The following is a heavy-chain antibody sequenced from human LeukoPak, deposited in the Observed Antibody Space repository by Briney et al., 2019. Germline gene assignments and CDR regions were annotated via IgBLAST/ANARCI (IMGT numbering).Heavy chain of an antibody. CDR1: GGSISSYY. D-gene: IGHD6-19*01. Sequence: SETLSLTCTVSGGSISSYYWSWIRQPAGKGLEWIGRIYTSGSTNYNPSLKSRVTMSVDTSKNQFSLKLSSVTAADTAVYYCAREGRGSSGWNWYFDLWGRGTLVTVSS. CDR3: AREGRGSSGWNWYFDL. J-gene: IGHJ2*01. CDR2: IYTSGST. V-gene: IGHV4-4*07.